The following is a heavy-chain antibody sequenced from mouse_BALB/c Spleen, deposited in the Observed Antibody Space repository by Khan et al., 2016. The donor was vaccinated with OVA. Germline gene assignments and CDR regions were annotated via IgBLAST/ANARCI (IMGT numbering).Heavy chain of an antibody. J-gene: IGHJ2*01. CDR2: IYPGISDT. Sequence: EVQLQQSGTVLARPGASVKMSCKASGYSFTSYWMHWVKQRPGQGLEWIGAIYPGISDTRYNQKFKGKAKLTAVTSASTAYMEFSSLTNEDSAVYYRTRSYDSYYFDYWGQGTTLTVSS. CDR3: TRSYDSYYFDY. CDR1: GYSFTSYW. D-gene: IGHD2-4*01. V-gene: IGHV1-5*01.